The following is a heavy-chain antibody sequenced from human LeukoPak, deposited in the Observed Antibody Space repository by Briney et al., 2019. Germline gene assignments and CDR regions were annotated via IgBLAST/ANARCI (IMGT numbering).Heavy chain of an antibody. CDR3: TTERPSGGFWSGYFYNIDY. Sequence: PGGSLRLSCAASGFTFSNAWMSWVRQAPGKGLEWVGRIKSKTDGGTTDYAAPVKGRFTISRDDSKNTLYLQMNSLKTEDTAVYYCTTERPSGGFWSGYFYNIDYWGQGTLVTVSS. CDR1: GFTFSNAW. J-gene: IGHJ4*02. V-gene: IGHV3-15*01. D-gene: IGHD3-3*01. CDR2: IKSKTDGGTT.